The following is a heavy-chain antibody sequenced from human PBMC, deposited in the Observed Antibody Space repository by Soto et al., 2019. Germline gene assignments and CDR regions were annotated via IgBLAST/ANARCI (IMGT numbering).Heavy chain of an antibody. D-gene: IGHD6-13*01. CDR2: ISSSSSTI. V-gene: IGHV3-48*02. J-gene: IGHJ2*01. Sequence: EVQLVESGGGLVQPGGSLRLSCAASGFTFSSYSMNWVRQAPGKGLEWVAYISSSSSTIYYADSVKGRFTISRDNAKNSLYLQMNSLRDEDTAVYYCAREVAAAGPWYFDLWGRGTLVTVSS. CDR3: AREVAAAGPWYFDL. CDR1: GFTFSSYS.